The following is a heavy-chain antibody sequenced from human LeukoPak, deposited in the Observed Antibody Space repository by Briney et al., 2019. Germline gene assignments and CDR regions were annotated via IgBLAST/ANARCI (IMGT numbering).Heavy chain of an antibody. D-gene: IGHD2-21*02. J-gene: IGHJ5*02. CDR2: INPNSGGT. CDR1: GYTFTGYY. V-gene: IGHV1-2*02. Sequence: GASVKVSCKASGYTFTGYYMRWVRQAPGQGLEWMGWINPNSGGTNYAQKFQGRVTMTRDTSISTAYMELSRLRSDDTAVYYCARDRKAIVVVTAIPRYNWFDPWGQGTLVTVSS. CDR3: ARDRKAIVVVTAIPRYNWFDP.